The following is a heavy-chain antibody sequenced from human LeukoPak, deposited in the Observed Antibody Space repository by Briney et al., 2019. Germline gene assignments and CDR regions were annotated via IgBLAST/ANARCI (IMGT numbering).Heavy chain of an antibody. CDR2: IKEDGSEK. V-gene: IGHV3-7*01. Sequence: ETLSLTCTVSGGSISSSSYYWGWIRQAPGKGLEWVANIKEDGSEKNYVDSVKGRFTISRDNAKNSLYLQMNSLRAEDTAVYYCARELWFGELLRGQGTLVTVSS. D-gene: IGHD3-10*01. CDR3: ARELWFGELL. CDR1: GGSISSSSYY. J-gene: IGHJ4*02.